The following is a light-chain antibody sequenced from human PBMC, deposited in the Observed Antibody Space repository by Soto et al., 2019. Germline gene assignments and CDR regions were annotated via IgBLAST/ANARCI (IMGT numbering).Light chain of an antibody. J-gene: IGKJ4*01. CDR2: AAS. V-gene: IGKV1-5*01. CDR1: ENIFKC. CDR3: QHYHSQSIT. Sequence: DILLIQSPATLSASVGDRITITCRASENIFKCLAWYQQRSGSPPTLLIYAASDLKRGVPSRFSGSGSGTEFSLTIDNLQANDSATYFCQHYHSQSITFGGGTQVDVK.